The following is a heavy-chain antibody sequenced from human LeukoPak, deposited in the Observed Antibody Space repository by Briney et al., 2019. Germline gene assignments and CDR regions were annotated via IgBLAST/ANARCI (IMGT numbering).Heavy chain of an antibody. J-gene: IGHJ4*02. CDR3: AKDNAHDY. CDR2: IRFDGSNK. D-gene: IGHD2-2*01. CDR1: GFTFKNYA. V-gene: IGHV3-30*02. Sequence: PGGSLRLSCATSGFTFKNYAMHWVRQAPGQGLEWVAFIRFDGSNKYYADSVKGCFTISRDNSKNTLYLQMNSLRPEDTAVYYCAKDNAHDYWGQGTLVTVSS.